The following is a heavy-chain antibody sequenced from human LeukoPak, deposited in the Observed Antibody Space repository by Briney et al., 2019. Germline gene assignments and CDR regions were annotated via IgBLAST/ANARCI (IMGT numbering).Heavy chain of an antibody. V-gene: IGHV3-53*01. CDR3: AKGLYHYYGSGSYTLDY. D-gene: IGHD3-10*01. J-gene: IGHJ4*02. Sequence: GGSLRLSCAASGFTVSSNYMSCVRQAPGKGLEWVSVIYSGGSTYYADSVKGRFTISRDNSKNTLYLQMNSLRAEDTAVYYCAKGLYHYYGSGSYTLDYWGQGTQVTVSS. CDR2: IYSGGST. CDR1: GFTVSSNY.